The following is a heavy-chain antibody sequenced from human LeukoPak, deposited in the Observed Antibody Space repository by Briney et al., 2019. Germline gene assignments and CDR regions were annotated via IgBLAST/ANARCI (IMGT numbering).Heavy chain of an antibody. D-gene: IGHD3-22*01. CDR3: VPTDSSGLD. Sequence: GGSLRLSCEASGFTFSHYWMHWVRQAPGKGLVWVSRTNTDGSSTTYVDSVKGRFTISRDNGKNTMYLQMNSLRAEDTAVYYCVPTDSSGLDWGQGTLVTVSS. J-gene: IGHJ4*02. CDR2: TNTDGSST. CDR1: GFTFSHYW. V-gene: IGHV3-74*01.